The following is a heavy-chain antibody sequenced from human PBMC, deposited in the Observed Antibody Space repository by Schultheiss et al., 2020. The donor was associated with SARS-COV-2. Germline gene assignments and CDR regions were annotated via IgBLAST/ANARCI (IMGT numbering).Heavy chain of an antibody. V-gene: IGHV4-34*01. Sequence: SQTLSLTCTVSGGSIYNYYWSWIRQPPGKGLEWIGEINHSGSTNYNPSLKSRVTISVDTSKSQFSLKLRSVTAADTAVYYCARHGGSNYVVAYYYGMDVWGQGTTVTVSS. D-gene: IGHD3-16*01. CDR2: INHSGST. J-gene: IGHJ6*02. CDR3: ARHGGSNYVVAYYYGMDV. CDR1: GGSIYNYY.